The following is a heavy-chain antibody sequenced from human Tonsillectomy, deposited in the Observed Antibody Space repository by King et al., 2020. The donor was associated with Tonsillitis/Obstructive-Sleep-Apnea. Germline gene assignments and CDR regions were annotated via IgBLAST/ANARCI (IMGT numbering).Heavy chain of an antibody. CDR2: ISGSGGST. CDR1: GFTVSSNY. D-gene: IGHD2-2*01. CDR3: AKSISSSSRKPFDL. Sequence: VQLVESGGGLIQPGGSLRLSCAASGFTVSSNYMSWVRQAPGKGLEWVSAISGSGGSTYYADSVKGRFTISRDNSKNTLYLQINSLRAEDTAVYYCAKSISSSSRKPFDLWGRGTLVTVSS. V-gene: IGHV3-23*04. J-gene: IGHJ2*01.